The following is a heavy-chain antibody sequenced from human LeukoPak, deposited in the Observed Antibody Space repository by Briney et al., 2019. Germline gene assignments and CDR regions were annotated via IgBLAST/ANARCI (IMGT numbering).Heavy chain of an antibody. D-gene: IGHD2-2*01. Sequence: SETLSLTCAVYGGSFSGYYWGWIRQPPGKGLEWIGSIYYSGSTYYNPSLKRRVTISVDTSKNQFSLKLSSVTAADTAVYYCARSVYCSSTSCYRTGIAAAGDYYYMDVWGKGTTVTVSS. CDR2: IYYSGST. CDR3: ARSVYCSSTSCYRTGIAAAGDYYYMDV. V-gene: IGHV4-39*01. CDR1: GGSFSGYY. J-gene: IGHJ6*03.